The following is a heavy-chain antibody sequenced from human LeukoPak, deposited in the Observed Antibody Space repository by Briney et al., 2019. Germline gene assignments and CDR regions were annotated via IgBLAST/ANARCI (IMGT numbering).Heavy chain of an antibody. D-gene: IGHD2-2*01. Sequence: GASVKVSCKASGYTFTSCGISWVRQAPGQGLEWMGWISAYNGNTNYAQKLQGRVTMTTDTSTSTAYMELRSLRSDDTAVYYCARAEGYCSSTSCYGYYYYMDVWGKGTTVTISS. V-gene: IGHV1-18*01. CDR1: GYTFTSCG. CDR2: ISAYNGNT. J-gene: IGHJ6*03. CDR3: ARAEGYCSSTSCYGYYYYMDV.